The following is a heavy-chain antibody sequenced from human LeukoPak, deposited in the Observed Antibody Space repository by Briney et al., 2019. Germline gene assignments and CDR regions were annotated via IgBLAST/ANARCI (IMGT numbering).Heavy chain of an antibody. D-gene: IGHD3-22*01. CDR2: IRSKAYGGTT. CDR3: TREDYDSSGYYLDY. Sequence: PGRSLRLSCTASGFTFGDYAMSWFRQAPGKGLEWVGFIRSKAYGGTTEYAASVKGGFAISRDDSKSIAYLRMNSLKTEDTAVYYCTREDYDSSGYYLDYWGQGTLVTVSS. J-gene: IGHJ4*02. V-gene: IGHV3-49*03. CDR1: GFTFGDYA.